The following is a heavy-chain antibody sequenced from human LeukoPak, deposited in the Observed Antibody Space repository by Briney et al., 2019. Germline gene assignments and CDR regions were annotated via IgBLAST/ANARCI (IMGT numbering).Heavy chain of an antibody. J-gene: IGHJ4*02. CDR1: GYTFTGYY. CDR3: ARGSQRMTMIVVVIKGGIDY. D-gene: IGHD3-22*01. CDR2: INPNSGGT. Sequence: GASVKVSCKASGYTFTGYYMHWVRQAPGQGLEWMGWINPNSGGTNYAQKFQGRVTMTRDTSISTAYMELSRLRSDDTAVYYCARGSQRMTMIVVVIKGGIDYWGQGTLVTVSS. V-gene: IGHV1-2*02.